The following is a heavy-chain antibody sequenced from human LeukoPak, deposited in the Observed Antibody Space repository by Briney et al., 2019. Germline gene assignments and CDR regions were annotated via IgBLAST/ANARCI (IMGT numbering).Heavy chain of an antibody. D-gene: IGHD1-26*01. CDR1: GFTFSNYA. CDR3: ARADEASYHNFDY. V-gene: IGHV3-30*04. CDR2: ISYHGRNK. J-gene: IGHJ4*02. Sequence: GGSLRLSCAAAGFTFSNYAMHWVRQAPGRGLEWVAVISYHGRNKNYADSVKGRFTISRDNSKNTLFLQMDSLRGEGTAVYYCARADEASYHNFDYWGQGILVIVSS.